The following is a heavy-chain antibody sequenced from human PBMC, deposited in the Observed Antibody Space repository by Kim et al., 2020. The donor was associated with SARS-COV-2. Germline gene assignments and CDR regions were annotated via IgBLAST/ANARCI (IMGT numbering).Heavy chain of an antibody. CDR2: ISSISSTI. J-gene: IGHJ4*02. CDR1: GFTFSIYS. D-gene: IGHD5-12*01. CDR3: ARGYSGYDSRGY. V-gene: IGHV3-48*02. Sequence: GGSLRLSCAASGFTFSIYSMNWVRQAPGKGLEWVSYISSISSTIYYADSVKGRFTISRDNAKNSLYLQMNSLRDEDTAVYYCARGYSGYDSRGYWGQGTLVTVSS.